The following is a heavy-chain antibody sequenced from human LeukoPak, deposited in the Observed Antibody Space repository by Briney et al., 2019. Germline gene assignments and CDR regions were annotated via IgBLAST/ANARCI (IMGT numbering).Heavy chain of an antibody. CDR3: ATEIAARPSRYYYYGMDV. Sequence: ASVKVSCKASGYTFTSYGISWVRQAPGQGLEWMGWISAYNGNTNYAQKLQGRVTMTTDTSTSTAYMELRSLRSDDTAVYYCATEIAARPSRYYYYGMDVWGQGTTVTVSS. CDR1: GYTFTSYG. V-gene: IGHV1-18*01. J-gene: IGHJ6*02. CDR2: ISAYNGNT. D-gene: IGHD6-6*01.